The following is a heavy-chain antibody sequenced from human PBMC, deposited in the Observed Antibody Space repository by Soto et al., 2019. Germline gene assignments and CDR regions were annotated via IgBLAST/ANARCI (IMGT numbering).Heavy chain of an antibody. Sequence: GGSLRLSCAASGLTFSSNAMHWVRQAPGKGLEWVAVISYDGSNKYYADSVKGRLTISRDNAKNTLFLQMNRLRAEDTGLYYCARDLYSGSGAGYWGQGTLVTVSS. CDR1: GLTFSSNA. D-gene: IGHD3-10*01. V-gene: IGHV3-30-3*01. CDR2: ISYDGSNK. J-gene: IGHJ4*02. CDR3: ARDLYSGSGAGY.